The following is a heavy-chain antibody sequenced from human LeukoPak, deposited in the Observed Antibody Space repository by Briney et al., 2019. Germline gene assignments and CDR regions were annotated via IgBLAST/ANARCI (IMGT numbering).Heavy chain of an antibody. J-gene: IGHJ6*03. V-gene: IGHV3-48*01. D-gene: IGHD3-10*01. CDR3: AREVRGVDYYYYYMDV. CDR1: GFTFSSYS. Sequence: GGSLRLSCAASGFTFSSYSMNWVRQAPGKGLEWVSYISSSSSTIYYADSVKGRFTISRDNAKNSLYLQMNSLRAEDTAVYYCAREVRGVDYYYYYMDVWGKGTTVTVSS. CDR2: ISSSSSTI.